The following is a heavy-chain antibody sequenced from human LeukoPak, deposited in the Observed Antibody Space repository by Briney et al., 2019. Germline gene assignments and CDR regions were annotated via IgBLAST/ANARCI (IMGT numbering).Heavy chain of an antibody. J-gene: IGHJ4*02. V-gene: IGHV3-23*01. CDR3: AHGAMYQLDY. CDR1: GFTFSSYA. Sequence: PGGSLRLSCAASGFTFSSYAINWVRQAPGKGLEWVSAISGGASNTYYADSVKGRFTISRDNSKNTLYLQMNSLRAEDTAVYYCAHGAMYQLDYWGQGTLVTVSS. D-gene: IGHD2-2*01. CDR2: ISGGASNT.